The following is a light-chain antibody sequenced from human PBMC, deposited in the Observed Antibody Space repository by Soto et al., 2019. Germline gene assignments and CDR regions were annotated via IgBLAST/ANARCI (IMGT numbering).Light chain of an antibody. CDR2: GAS. CDR1: QSVSSNN. V-gene: IGKV3-20*01. CDR3: QQYGRSPFT. J-gene: IGKJ3*01. Sequence: EIVWTQSPGTLSLSPGERATLSCRASQSVSSNNLAWYQQRPGQAPRVVIYGASTRATGIPERFSGSGSGTDFTLTISRLEPEDFAVYSCQQYGRSPFTFGPGTKVDIK.